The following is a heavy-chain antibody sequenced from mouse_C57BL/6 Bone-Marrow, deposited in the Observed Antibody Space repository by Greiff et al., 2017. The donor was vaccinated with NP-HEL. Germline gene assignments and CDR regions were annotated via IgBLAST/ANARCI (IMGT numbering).Heavy chain of an antibody. CDR1: GYTFTDYY. V-gene: IGHV1-76*01. Sequence: QVQLKQSGAELVRPGASVKLSCKASGYTFTDYYINWVKQRPGQGLEWIARIYPGSGNTYYNEKFKGKATLTAEKSSSTAYMQLSSLTSEDSAVYFWARSGYYGSSYYAMDYWGQGTSVTVSS. J-gene: IGHJ4*01. CDR3: ARSGYYGSSYYAMDY. D-gene: IGHD1-1*01. CDR2: IYPGSGNT.